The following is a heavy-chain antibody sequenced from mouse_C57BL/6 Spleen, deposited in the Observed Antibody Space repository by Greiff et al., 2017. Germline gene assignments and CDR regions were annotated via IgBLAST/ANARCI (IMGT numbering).Heavy chain of an antibody. J-gene: IGHJ3*01. CDR1: GYAFSSSW. CDR3: AINLDSSAWFAY. D-gene: IGHD3-2*01. CDR2: IYPGDGDT. V-gene: IGHV1-82*01. Sequence: QVQLQQSGPELVKPGASVKISCKASGYAFSSSWMNWVKQRPGQGLEWIGRIYPGDGDTNYNGKFKGKATLTADKSSSTAYMQLSSLTSEDSAVYFCAINLDSSAWFAYWGQGTLVTVSA.